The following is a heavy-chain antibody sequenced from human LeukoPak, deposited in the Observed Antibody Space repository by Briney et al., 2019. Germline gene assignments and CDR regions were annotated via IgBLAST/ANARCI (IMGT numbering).Heavy chain of an antibody. Sequence: SETLSLTCTVSGGSLSSSSDYWGGRCRPPGKGLEWSGSIYYSGSTYYNTSPKSRVTISVDTCKKPFSLKLSSVTAADTAVYYCARYLRDLITMVREEGYYFGIYVWGQGTTVTVSS. CDR3: ARYLRDLITMVREEGYYFGIYV. V-gene: IGHV4-39*01. CDR2: IYYSGST. J-gene: IGHJ6*02. CDR1: GGSLSSSSDY. D-gene: IGHD3-10*01.